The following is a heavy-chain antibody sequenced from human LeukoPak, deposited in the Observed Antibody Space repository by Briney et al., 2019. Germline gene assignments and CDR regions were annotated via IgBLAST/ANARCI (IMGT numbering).Heavy chain of an antibody. CDR1: GFTFSRYG. CDR3: ARVDY. V-gene: IGHV3-30*02. Sequence: GGSLRLSCAASGFTFSRYGMHWVRQAPGKELEWLSFIRFDGSNKDCADSVRGRFTISRDNAKNTLYLQMNTLRVEDTAVYYCARVDYWGQGTLVTVSS. CDR2: IRFDGSNK. J-gene: IGHJ4*02.